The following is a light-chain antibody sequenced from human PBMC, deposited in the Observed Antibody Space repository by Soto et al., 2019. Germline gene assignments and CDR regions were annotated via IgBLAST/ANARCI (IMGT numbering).Light chain of an antibody. CDR2: EGS. V-gene: IGLV2-23*01. J-gene: IGLJ2*01. CDR3: CSYAADVV. CDR1: SSDVGRYNL. Sequence: QSALTQPASVSGSPGQSITISCTGTSSDVGRYNLVSWYQQHPGKAPKLMIYEGSKRPSGVSNRFSGSKSGNTASLTISGLQAEDEADYYCCSYAADVVFGGGTKLTVL.